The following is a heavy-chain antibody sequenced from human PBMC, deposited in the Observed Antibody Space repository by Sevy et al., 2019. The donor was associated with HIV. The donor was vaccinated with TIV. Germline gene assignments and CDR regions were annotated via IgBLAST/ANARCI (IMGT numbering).Heavy chain of an antibody. Sequence: GESLKISCEASGFIFSRYGVHWVRQAPGKGLEWVASIFNDGKTKYYGDSVKGRFTISRDDSKNTLYLQMDSLRAEDTAVYYCARESGSDWYLDYWGQGTLVTVSS. CDR1: GFIFSRYG. V-gene: IGHV3-33*01. J-gene: IGHJ4*02. CDR3: ARESGSDWYLDY. CDR2: IFNDGKTK. D-gene: IGHD2-21*02.